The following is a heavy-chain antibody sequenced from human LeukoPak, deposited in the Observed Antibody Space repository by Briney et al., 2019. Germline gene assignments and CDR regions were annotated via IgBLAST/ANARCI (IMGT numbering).Heavy chain of an antibody. CDR1: GGSFSGYY. CDR3: ARAYPRIGKDY. J-gene: IGHJ4*02. CDR2: INHSGST. Sequence: SETLSLTCAVYGGSFSGYYWSWIRQPPGKGLDWIGEINHSGSTNYNPSLKSRVTISVDTSKNQFSLKLSSVTAADTAVYYCARAYPRIGKDYWGQGTLVTVSS. D-gene: IGHD2/OR15-2a*01. V-gene: IGHV4-34*01.